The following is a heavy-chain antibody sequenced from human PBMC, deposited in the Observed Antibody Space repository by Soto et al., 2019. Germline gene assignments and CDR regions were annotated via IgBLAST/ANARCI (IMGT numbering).Heavy chain of an antibody. D-gene: IGHD3-3*01. CDR3: ATPHPYDFWRGYRYYGMDV. Sequence: PGESLKISCKGSGYSFTSYWISWMRQMPGKGLEWMGRIDPSDSYTNYSPSFQGHVTISADKSISTAYLQWSSLKASDTAMYYCATPHPYDFWRGYRYYGMDVWGQGTTVTVSS. CDR1: GYSFTSYW. CDR2: IDPSDSYT. V-gene: IGHV5-10-1*01. J-gene: IGHJ6*02.